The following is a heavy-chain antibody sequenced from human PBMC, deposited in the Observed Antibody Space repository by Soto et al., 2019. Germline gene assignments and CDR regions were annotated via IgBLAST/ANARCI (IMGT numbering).Heavy chain of an antibody. CDR3: ASSYSNYGVP. V-gene: IGHV4-31*02. CDR2: IYYSGST. CDR1: GGSISSGGYY. Sequence: LCGGSISSGGYYWSWIRQHPGKGLEWIGYIYYSGSTYYNPSLKSRVTISVDTSKNQFSLKLSSVTAADTAVYYCASSYSNYGVPWGQGTLVTVSS. D-gene: IGHD4-4*01. J-gene: IGHJ5*02.